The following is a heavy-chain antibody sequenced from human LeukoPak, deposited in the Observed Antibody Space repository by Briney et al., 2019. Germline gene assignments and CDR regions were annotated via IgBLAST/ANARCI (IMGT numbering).Heavy chain of an antibody. CDR2: ISGSGGTA. J-gene: IGHJ3*02. Sequence: PGGSLRLSCAASGFTFSIYAMSWVRQAPGKGLEWVSAISGSGGTAYYADSVKGRFTISGDNSKNTLYLQMNSLRAEDTAVYYCAKDYNMIGDAFDIWGQGTMVTVSS. V-gene: IGHV3-23*01. CDR3: AKDYNMIGDAFDI. D-gene: IGHD3-22*01. CDR1: GFTFSIYA.